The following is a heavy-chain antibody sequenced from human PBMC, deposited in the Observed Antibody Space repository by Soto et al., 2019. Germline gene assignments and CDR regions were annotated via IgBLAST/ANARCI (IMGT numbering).Heavy chain of an antibody. CDR3: AKGNNRGSCYSASDY. D-gene: IGHD2-15*01. J-gene: IGHJ4*02. Sequence: GGSLRLSCAASGFTFSGYAMHWFRQAPGKGLEWVAVISYDGSNKFYADSVMGRFTISRDNSKNAIFLQMDSLRPDDAAVYYCAKGNNRGSCYSASDYWGQGTLVTVS. V-gene: IGHV3-30*18. CDR1: GFTFSGYA. CDR2: ISYDGSNK.